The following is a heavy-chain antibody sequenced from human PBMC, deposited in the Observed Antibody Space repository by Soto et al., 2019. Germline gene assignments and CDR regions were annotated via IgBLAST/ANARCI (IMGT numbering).Heavy chain of an antibody. V-gene: IGHV1-8*01. CDR3: ARDRGVRYYYYGMDV. CDR1: GYTFTSYD. D-gene: IGHD3-10*01. CDR2: MNPNSGNT. Sequence: ASVKVSCKASGYTFTSYDINWARQATGQGLEWMGWMNPNSGNTGYAQKFQGRVTMTMNTSISTAYMELSSLRSEDTAVYYCARDRGVRYYYYGMDVWGQGTKVTVSS. J-gene: IGHJ6*02.